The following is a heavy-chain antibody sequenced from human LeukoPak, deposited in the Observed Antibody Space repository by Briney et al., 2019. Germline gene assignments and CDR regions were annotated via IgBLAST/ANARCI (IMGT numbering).Heavy chain of an antibody. CDR3: ARSLGMDPCFDY. D-gene: IGHD7-27*01. V-gene: IGHV4-31*03. CDR2: IYYSGST. Sequence: PSQTLSLTCTVSGGSVSSGGYYWGWIRQHPGKGLEWIGYIYYSGSTYYNPSLKSRVTISVDTSKNQFSLKLSSVTAADTAVYYCARSLGMDPCFDYWGQGTLVTVSS. CDR1: GGSVSSGGYY. J-gene: IGHJ4*02.